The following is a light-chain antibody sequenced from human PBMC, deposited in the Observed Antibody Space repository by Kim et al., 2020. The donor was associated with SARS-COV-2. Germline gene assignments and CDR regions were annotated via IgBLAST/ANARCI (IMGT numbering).Light chain of an antibody. Sequence: DIQMTQSPSSLSASVGDRVTITCRASQGISNSLAWYQQKPGKGPKVLIYDASTLQSGVPSRFSGSGSGTDFTLTISSLQPEDVATYYCQKYNSAPWTLGQATKVDIK. V-gene: IGKV1-27*01. CDR1: QGISNS. J-gene: IGKJ1*01. CDR3: QKYNSAPWT. CDR2: DAS.